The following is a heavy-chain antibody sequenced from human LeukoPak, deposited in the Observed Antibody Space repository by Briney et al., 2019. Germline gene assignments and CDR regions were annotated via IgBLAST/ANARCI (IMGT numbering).Heavy chain of an antibody. D-gene: IGHD2-2*01. CDR1: GFTFSSYG. CDR3: AKDALVPAAMGGSLV. J-gene: IGHJ4*02. CDR2: ISYDGSNK. Sequence: GRSLRLSCAASGFTFSSYGMHWVRQAPGKGLEWVAVISYDGSNKYYADSVKGRFTISRDNSKNTLYLQMNSLRAEDTAVYYCAKDALVPAAMGGSLVWGQGTLVTVSS. V-gene: IGHV3-30*18.